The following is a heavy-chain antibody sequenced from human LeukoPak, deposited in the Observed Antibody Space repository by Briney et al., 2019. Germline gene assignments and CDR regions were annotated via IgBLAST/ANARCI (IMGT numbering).Heavy chain of an antibody. J-gene: IGHJ4*02. CDR3: TRAGGYDFWIDY. Sequence: GGSLRLSCAASGFSFNNYAMVWVRQTPGKGLEWVSVISAGNDIVYADSVKGRFSISRDSSKNTLYLQMNSLRVEDTAVYYCTRAGGYDFWIDYWGQGTLVTVSS. CDR1: GFSFNNYA. V-gene: IGHV3-23*01. CDR2: ISAGNDI. D-gene: IGHD3-3*01.